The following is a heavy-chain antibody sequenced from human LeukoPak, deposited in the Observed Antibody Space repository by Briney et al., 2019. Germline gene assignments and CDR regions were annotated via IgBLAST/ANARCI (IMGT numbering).Heavy chain of an antibody. CDR3: AKGKGGHTTYDAFDI. CDR2: ISGSGGST. Sequence: PGGSLRLSCAASGFTFSTYAVNWVRQAPGEGLEWVSAISGSGGSTNYADAVKGRFTISRDNSKNTLYLQMNSLRAEDTAKYYCAKGKGGHTTYDAFDIWGQGTMVTVSS. D-gene: IGHD2-15*01. V-gene: IGHV3-23*01. CDR1: GFTFSTYA. J-gene: IGHJ3*02.